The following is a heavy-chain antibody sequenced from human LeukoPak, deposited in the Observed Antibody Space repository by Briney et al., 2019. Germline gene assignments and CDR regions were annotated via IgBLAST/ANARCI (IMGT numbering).Heavy chain of an antibody. CDR1: GYTFSGYY. CDR2: LSPKSGAT. J-gene: IGHJ4*02. V-gene: IGHV1-2*02. D-gene: IGHD1-26*01. Sequence: ASVTVSYKASGYTFSGYYVHWVRQAPGQGLEWMGWLSPKSGATKYAQKFQGRVTLTRDLSLSTAYMELNSLTSDDTAVYYCARDTYGGSYFPLPYWGQGALVTVSS. CDR3: ARDTYGGSYFPLPY.